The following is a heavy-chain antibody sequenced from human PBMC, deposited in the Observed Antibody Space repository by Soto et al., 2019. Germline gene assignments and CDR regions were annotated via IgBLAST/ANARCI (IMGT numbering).Heavy chain of an antibody. D-gene: IGHD6-13*01. V-gene: IGHV4-31*03. Sequence: SETLSLTCTVSGGSISSGGYYWSWIRRHPGKGLEWIGYIYYSGSTYYKPSLKSRVTISVDTSKNQFSLKLSSVTAADTAVYYCAREGSSWSDSDYWGQDTLAPVSS. CDR1: GGSISSGGYY. CDR3: AREGSSWSDSDY. CDR2: IYYSGST. J-gene: IGHJ4*02.